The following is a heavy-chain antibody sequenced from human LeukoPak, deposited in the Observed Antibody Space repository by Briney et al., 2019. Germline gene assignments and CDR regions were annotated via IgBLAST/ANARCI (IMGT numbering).Heavy chain of an antibody. CDR3: ATPVRYDSSGYFDY. V-gene: IGHV3-30-3*01. Sequence: GGSLRLSCAASGFTFSSYAMHCVRQAPGKGLEWVAVISYDESNKYYADSVKGRFTISRDNSKNTLYLQINSLRAEDTAVYYCATPVRYDSSGYFDYWGQGTLVTVSS. J-gene: IGHJ4*02. D-gene: IGHD3-22*01. CDR1: GFTFSSYA. CDR2: ISYDESNK.